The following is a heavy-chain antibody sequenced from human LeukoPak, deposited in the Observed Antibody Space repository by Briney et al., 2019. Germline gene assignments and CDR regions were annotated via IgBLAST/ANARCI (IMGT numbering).Heavy chain of an antibody. Sequence: GGSLRLSCAASGFTFDDYAMHWVRQAPGKGLEWVAGISWNSGSIGYADSVKGRFTISRDNAKNSLYLQMNSLRAEDTAWYYCAKVKALAGSYSSPFDYWGQGTLVTVSS. CDR2: ISWNSGSI. V-gene: IGHV3-9*01. J-gene: IGHJ4*02. CDR3: AKVKALAGSYSSPFDY. D-gene: IGHD1-26*01. CDR1: GFTFDDYA.